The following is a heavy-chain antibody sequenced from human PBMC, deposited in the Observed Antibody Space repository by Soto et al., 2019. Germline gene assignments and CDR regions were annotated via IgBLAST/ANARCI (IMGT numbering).Heavy chain of an antibody. CDR1: GFTFSSYA. CDR2: ISGSGGST. Sequence: PGGSLRLSCAASGFTFSSYAMSWVRQAPGKGLEWVSAISGSGGSTYYADSVKGRFTISRDNSKNTLYLQMNSLRAEDTAVYYCANGDTAMVRRYYFDYWGQGTLVTVSS. J-gene: IGHJ4*02. D-gene: IGHD5-18*01. CDR3: ANGDTAMVRRYYFDY. V-gene: IGHV3-23*01.